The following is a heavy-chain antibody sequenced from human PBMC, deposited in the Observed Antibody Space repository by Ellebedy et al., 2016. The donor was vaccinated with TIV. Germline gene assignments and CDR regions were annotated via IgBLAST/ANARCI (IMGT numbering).Heavy chain of an antibody. J-gene: IGHJ3*02. V-gene: IGHV1-18*01. CDR3: ATVWTDYGSGNPRVAFDI. Sequence: ASVKVSCXASGYTFTSYAITWVRQAPGQGLEWMGWISVYNGNTTYAQKLQGRVTMTEDTSTDTAYMELSSLRSEDTAVYYCATVWTDYGSGNPRVAFDIWGQGTMVTVSS. CDR1: GYTFTSYA. CDR2: ISVYNGNT. D-gene: IGHD3-10*01.